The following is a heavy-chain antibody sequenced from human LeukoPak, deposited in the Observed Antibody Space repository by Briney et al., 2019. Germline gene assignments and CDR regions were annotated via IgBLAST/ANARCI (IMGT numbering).Heavy chain of an antibody. CDR1: GFTFSSYG. J-gene: IGHJ6*03. CDR3: AKQMVERQQDYYMDV. Sequence: GGFLRLACVASGFTFSSYGMHWVRQAPGKGLEWVAFIRHDESNKFYADSVKGRFTISRDNSKNTLYLQMSSLRAEDTALYYCAKQMVERQQDYYMDVWGKGTSVTVSS. CDR2: IRHDESNK. D-gene: IGHD2-15*01. V-gene: IGHV3-30*02.